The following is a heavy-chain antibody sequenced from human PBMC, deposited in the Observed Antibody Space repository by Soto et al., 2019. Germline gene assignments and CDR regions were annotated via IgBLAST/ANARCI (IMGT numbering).Heavy chain of an antibody. CDR2: IDPSDSYV. D-gene: IGHD2-2*01. J-gene: IGHJ4*02. CDR3: TRRASSSFYHFDF. CDR1: GYSFTAYW. V-gene: IGHV5-10-1*01. Sequence: SLKICCQASGYSFTAYWITWVRQMPGKGLEWMATIDPSDSYVDYSPSFRGHVTFSVDRSITTVYLQWNSLKASDSAMYFCTRRASSSFYHFDFWGQGALVTVSS.